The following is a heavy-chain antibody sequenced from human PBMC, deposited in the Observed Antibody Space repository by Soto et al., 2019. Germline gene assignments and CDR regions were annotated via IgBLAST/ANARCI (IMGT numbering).Heavy chain of an antibody. CDR1: GFTLSAHW. Sequence: GRSLRLSCAASGFTLSAHWMHWIRQVPGKGLEWVAVIWFDGSNKSYADSVKGRFTISRDNSKNTLYLQMNSLRAEDTAVYYCARDSDYGDYGNNDAFDIWGQGTMVTVSS. J-gene: IGHJ3*02. D-gene: IGHD4-17*01. CDR2: IWFDGSNK. V-gene: IGHV3-33*08. CDR3: ARDSDYGDYGNNDAFDI.